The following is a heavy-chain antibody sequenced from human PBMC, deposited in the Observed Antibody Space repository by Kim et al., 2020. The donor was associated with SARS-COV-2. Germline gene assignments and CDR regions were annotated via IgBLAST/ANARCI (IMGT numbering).Heavy chain of an antibody. D-gene: IGHD5-12*01. Sequence: GGSLRLSCAASGFSFGTFDMSWVRQAPGKGLKWVSFINRPGGSTYYAESVKGRFTVSRDSARNTLYLQMKSLRADDTAVYYCVKGAWLDYWGPGTTVTVSS. V-gene: IGHV3-23*01. CDR2: INRPGGST. CDR3: VKGAWLDY. J-gene: IGHJ4*02. CDR1: GFSFGTFD.